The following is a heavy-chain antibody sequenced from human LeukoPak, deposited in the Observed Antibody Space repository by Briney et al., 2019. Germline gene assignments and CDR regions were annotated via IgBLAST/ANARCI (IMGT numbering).Heavy chain of an antibody. CDR3: AGLEERYSTDWFYFFDY. CDR1: GASISSRNW. V-gene: IGHV4-4*02. D-gene: IGHD6-19*01. CDR2: IYHSGSS. Sequence: SGTLSLTCTVSGASISSRNWWSWVRQPPGKGLEWIGEIYHSGSSNFNPSLKSRITISVDKPRNQFSLNLTSVTAADTAVYYCAGLEERYSTDWFYFFDYWGQGALVTVSS. J-gene: IGHJ4*02.